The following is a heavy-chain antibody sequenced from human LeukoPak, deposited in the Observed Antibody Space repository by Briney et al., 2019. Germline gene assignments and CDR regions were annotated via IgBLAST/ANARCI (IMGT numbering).Heavy chain of an antibody. Sequence: PGGSLRLSCAASGITFSVYAMNWVRQAPGRGLEWVSSITASGGNTNHADSVKGRFTISRDNSKKTLYLQMNSLKVEDAAIYYCAIRGATGKHFEYWGQGAQVTVSS. J-gene: IGHJ4*02. D-gene: IGHD1-26*01. CDR1: GITFSVYA. CDR3: AIRGATGKHFEY. CDR2: ITASGGNT. V-gene: IGHV3-23*01.